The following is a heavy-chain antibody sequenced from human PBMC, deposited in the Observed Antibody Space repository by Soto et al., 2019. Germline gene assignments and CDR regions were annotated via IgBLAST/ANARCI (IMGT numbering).Heavy chain of an antibody. J-gene: IGHJ5*02. Sequence: EVQLVESGGGLVKPGGSLRLSCAASGFTFSSYSMNWVRQAPGKGLEWVSSISSSSSYIYYADSVKGRFTISRDNAKNSLYLQMNGLRAEDTAVYYCARGITMIVVEGGWFDPWGQGTLVTVSS. D-gene: IGHD3-22*01. CDR2: ISSSSSYI. CDR1: GFTFSSYS. CDR3: ARGITMIVVEGGWFDP. V-gene: IGHV3-21*01.